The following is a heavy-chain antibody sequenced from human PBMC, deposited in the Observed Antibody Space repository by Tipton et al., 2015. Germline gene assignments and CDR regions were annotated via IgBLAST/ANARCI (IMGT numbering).Heavy chain of an antibody. CDR2: IYWSGRT. J-gene: IGHJ6*02. CDR3: ARDLEHGMDV. V-gene: IGHV4-59*11. D-gene: IGHD5-24*01. CDR1: GGSIRNHY. Sequence: TLSLTCTLSGGSIRNHYWTWIRQPPGKGLEWIGIIYWSGRTNYNSSLKSRVTMSVAPSMIHYSLTLSSVTAADTAVYYCARDLEHGMDVWGHGTTVTVSS.